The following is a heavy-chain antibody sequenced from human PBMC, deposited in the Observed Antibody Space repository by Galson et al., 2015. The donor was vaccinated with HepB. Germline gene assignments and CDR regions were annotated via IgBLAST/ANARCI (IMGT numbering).Heavy chain of an antibody. J-gene: IGHJ6*02. Sequence: SLRLSCAASGFTVSSNYMSWVRQAPGKGLEWVSVIYGGGSTYYADSVKGRLTISRHNSKNTLYLQMNSLRAEDTAVYYCARPRRGPYSSGWYYGMDVWGQGTTVTVSS. CDR2: IYGGGST. V-gene: IGHV3-53*04. D-gene: IGHD6-19*01. CDR1: GFTVSSNY. CDR3: ARPRRGPYSSGWYYGMDV.